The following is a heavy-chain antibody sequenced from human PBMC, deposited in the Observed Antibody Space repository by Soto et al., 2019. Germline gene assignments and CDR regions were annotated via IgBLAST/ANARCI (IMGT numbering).Heavy chain of an antibody. CDR2: IYYNGGN. Sequence: QVQLQESGPGLVKPSQTLSLTCTVSGGSISSGGYYWSWIRQHPGKGLEWIGYIYYNGGNYYNPSLKSAVTVAAVTSKKHCSRKLRSVTAPDTAVQYCARLYSCSWLPTDWFDPWGQETMIVVSS. D-gene: IGHD6-13*01. V-gene: IGHV4-31*01. CDR1: GGSISSGGYY. CDR3: ARLYSCSWLPTDWFDP. J-gene: IGHJ5*02.